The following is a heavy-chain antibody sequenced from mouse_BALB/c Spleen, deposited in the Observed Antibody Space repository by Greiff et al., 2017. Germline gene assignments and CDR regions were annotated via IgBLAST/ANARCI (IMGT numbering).Heavy chain of an antibody. D-gene: IGHD2-1*01. CDR2: ISYSGST. J-gene: IGHJ4*01. CDR3: ARDYYGNYAAMDY. CDR1: GYSITSDYA. Sequence: DVKLVESGPGLVKPSQSLSLTCTVTGYSITSDYAWNWIRQFPGNKLEWMGYISYSGSTSYNPSLKSRISITRDTSKNQFFLQLNSVTTEDTATYYCARDYYGNYAAMDYWGQGTSVTVSS. V-gene: IGHV3-2*02.